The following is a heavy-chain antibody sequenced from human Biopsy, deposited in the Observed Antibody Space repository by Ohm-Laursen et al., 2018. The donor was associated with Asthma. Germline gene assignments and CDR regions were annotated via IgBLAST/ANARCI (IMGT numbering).Heavy chain of an antibody. CDR1: GYTFNSAG. D-gene: IGHD3-10*01. V-gene: IGHV1-18*01. Sequence: ASVKVSCKTSGYTFNSAGITWVRQAPGQGLEWMGWISVYNGNTKVAQKLQDRVTLITDTSTSTAYMELRSLRSDDTAVYFCARAVDYSHYYGIDVWGQGTTVTVS. J-gene: IGHJ6*02. CDR2: ISVYNGNT. CDR3: ARAVDYSHYYGIDV.